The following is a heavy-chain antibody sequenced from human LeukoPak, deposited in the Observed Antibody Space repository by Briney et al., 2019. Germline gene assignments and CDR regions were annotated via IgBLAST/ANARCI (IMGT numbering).Heavy chain of an antibody. J-gene: IGHJ6*02. CDR3: ARQAGYYGMDV. CDR2: INPSGGST. V-gene: IGHV1-46*01. CDR1: GYTFTSYY. Sequence: ASVKVSCKASGYTFTSYYMHWVRQAPGQGLEWMGIINPSGGSTNYAQKFQGRVTMTRDTSTSTVYMELSSLRSDDTAVYYCARQAGYYGMDVWGQGTTVTVSS. D-gene: IGHD3-10*01.